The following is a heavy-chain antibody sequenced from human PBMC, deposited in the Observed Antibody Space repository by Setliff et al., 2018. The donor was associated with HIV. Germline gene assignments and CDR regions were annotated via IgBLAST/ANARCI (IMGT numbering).Heavy chain of an antibody. Sequence: PSETLSLTCSVSGGSVSSTSNYWGRIRQPPGKGLEWIGSIYYSGITNYTPSLKSRVTISVDKSKNQFSLKLSSVTAADTAVYYCAGELVVTAFDIWGQGTMVTVSS. D-gene: IGHD2-15*01. CDR3: AGELVVTAFDI. CDR2: IYYSGIT. V-gene: IGHV4-39*07. CDR1: GGSVSSTSNY. J-gene: IGHJ3*02.